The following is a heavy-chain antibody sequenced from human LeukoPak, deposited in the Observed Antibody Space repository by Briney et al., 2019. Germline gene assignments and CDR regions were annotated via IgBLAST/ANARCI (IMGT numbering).Heavy chain of an antibody. CDR2: IYHSGST. Sequence: KPSQTLSLTCAVSGVSISSGGYSWSWIRQPPGKGLEWIGYIYHSGSTYYNPSLKSRVTISVDRSKNQFSLKLNSVTAADTAVYYRAREDDSGNWFDPWGQGTLVTVSS. V-gene: IGHV4-30-2*01. CDR3: AREDDSGNWFDP. D-gene: IGHD1-26*01. J-gene: IGHJ5*02. CDR1: GVSISSGGYS.